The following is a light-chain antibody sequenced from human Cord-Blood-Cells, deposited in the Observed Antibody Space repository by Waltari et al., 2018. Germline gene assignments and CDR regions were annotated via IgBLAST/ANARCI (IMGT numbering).Light chain of an antibody. CDR1: SSDVGGYYY. CDR2: DVS. CDR3: SSYTSICAGI. Sequence: ALTQPAPVYGSHGQSITISCTGTSSDVGGYYYGSVYQHHPGKAPRLMMYDVSNRHSGLSTGLSGSRSRNTAPLPISVLQAADEADRCCSSYTSICAGICGGEAQL. J-gene: IGLJ2*01. V-gene: IGLV2-14*03.